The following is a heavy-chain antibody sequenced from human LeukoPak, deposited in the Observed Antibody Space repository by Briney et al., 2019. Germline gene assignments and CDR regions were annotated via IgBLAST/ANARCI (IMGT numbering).Heavy chain of an antibody. J-gene: IGHJ4*02. D-gene: IGHD6-6*01. Sequence: GRSLRLSCAASGFTFSSYGMHWVRQAPGKGLEWVAVIWYDGSNKCYADSVKGRFTISRDNSKNTLYLQMNSLRAEDTAVYYCARDCKLVIDYWGQGTLVTVSS. V-gene: IGHV3-33*01. CDR2: IWYDGSNK. CDR3: ARDCKLVIDY. CDR1: GFTFSSYG.